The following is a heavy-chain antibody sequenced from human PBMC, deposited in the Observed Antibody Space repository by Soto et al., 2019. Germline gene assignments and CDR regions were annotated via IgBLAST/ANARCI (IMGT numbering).Heavy chain of an antibody. CDR2: ISWNSGSI. D-gene: IGHD6-6*01. J-gene: IGHJ4*02. CDR3: AKDFRPVRPNYFDY. CDR1: GFTFDDYA. V-gene: IGHV3-9*01. Sequence: GGSLRLSCAASGFTFDDYAMHWVRQAPGKGLEWVSGISWNSGSIGYADSVKGRFTISRDNAKNSLYLQMNSLRAEDTALYYCAKDFRPVRPNYFDYWGQGTLVTVSS.